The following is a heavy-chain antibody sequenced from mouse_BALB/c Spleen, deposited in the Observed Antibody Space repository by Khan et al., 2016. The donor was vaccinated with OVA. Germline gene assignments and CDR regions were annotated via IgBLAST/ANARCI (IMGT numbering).Heavy chain of an antibody. V-gene: IGHV1-77*01. J-gene: IGHJ3*01. Sequence: QVQLKQSGAELARPGDSVKLSCKASGYTFTDYYIDWVKQRTGQGLEWIGEINPGSGNSYYTEKFKGKATLTADKYSKTAFVQHSSLTSDDSAVYFGAKEWGAWFAYWGQGTLVTVSA. CDR3: AKEWGAWFAY. CDR2: INPGSGNS. CDR1: GYTFTDYY.